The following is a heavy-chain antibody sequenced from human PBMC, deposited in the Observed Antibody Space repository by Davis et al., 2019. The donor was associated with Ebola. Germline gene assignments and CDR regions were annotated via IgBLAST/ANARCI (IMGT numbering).Heavy chain of an antibody. Sequence: GGSLRLSCAASGFTFSSYAMHLVRQAPGKGLEWVAVISYDGSNNYYADSVKGRFPTSRDNSENTLYLQMNSLTPDDTAAYYCARAVFHEVLDYWGQGTPVTVSS. V-gene: IGHV3-30-3*01. CDR1: GFTFSSYA. CDR3: ARAVFHEVLDY. J-gene: IGHJ4*02. CDR2: ISYDGSNN. D-gene: IGHD3-3*01.